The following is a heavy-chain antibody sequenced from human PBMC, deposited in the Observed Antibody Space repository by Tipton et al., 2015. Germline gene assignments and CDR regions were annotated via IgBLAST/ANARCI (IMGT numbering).Heavy chain of an antibody. D-gene: IGHD3-16*01. CDR3: ARDRLGPGGFDY. J-gene: IGHJ4*02. CDR2: IYYSGST. V-gene: IGHV4-59*01. CDR1: GGSISNYY. Sequence: TLSLTCTVSGGSISNYYWSWIRQPPGKGLEWIGYIYYSGSTNYNPSLKSRVTISVDTSKNQFSLKLSSVTAADTAVYYCARDRLGPGGFDYWGQGTLVTVSS.